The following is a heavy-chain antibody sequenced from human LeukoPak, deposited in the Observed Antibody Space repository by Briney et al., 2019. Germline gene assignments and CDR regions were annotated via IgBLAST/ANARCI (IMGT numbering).Heavy chain of an antibody. J-gene: IGHJ3*02. D-gene: IGHD5-24*01. CDR3: AKSREEIRGLDAFDI. CDR1: GGSISSDDYC. Sequence: SQTLSLTCSVSGGSISSDDYCWNWIRQHPGKGLEWIGYIYYSGSTYYNPSLKSRVALSVDTSKNQFSLKLSSLTAADTAVYYCAKSREEIRGLDAFDIWGQGTMVTVSS. CDR2: IYYSGST. V-gene: IGHV4-31*03.